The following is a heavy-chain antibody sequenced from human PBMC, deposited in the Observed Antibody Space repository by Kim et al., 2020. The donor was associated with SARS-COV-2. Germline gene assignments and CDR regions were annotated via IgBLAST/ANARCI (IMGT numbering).Heavy chain of an antibody. CDR3: ARVELKYFDWLLRYYYGMDV. CDR2: ISYDGSNN. Sequence: GGSLRLSCAAYGFTFSSYAMHWVRQAPGKGLEWVADISYDGSNNYYADPVKGRSTISRDNSKNALYLQINSLRAEDTVEYYCARVELKYFDWLLRYYYGMDVWGQGTMVTVSS. V-gene: IGHV3-30*04. CDR1: GFTFSSYA. J-gene: IGHJ6*02. D-gene: IGHD3-9*01.